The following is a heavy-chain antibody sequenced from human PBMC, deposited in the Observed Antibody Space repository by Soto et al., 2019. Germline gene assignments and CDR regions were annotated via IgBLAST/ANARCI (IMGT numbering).Heavy chain of an antibody. CDR3: ARVLLWFGETRANWFDP. CDR2: INHSGST. V-gene: IGHV4-34*01. CDR1: GGSFSGYY. Sequence: SETLSLTCAVYGGSFSGYYWSWIRQPPGKGLEWIGEINHSGSTNYNPSLKSRVTISVDTSKNQFSLKLSSVTAADTAVYYCARVLLWFGETRANWFDPWGQGTLVTVSS. D-gene: IGHD3-10*01. J-gene: IGHJ5*02.